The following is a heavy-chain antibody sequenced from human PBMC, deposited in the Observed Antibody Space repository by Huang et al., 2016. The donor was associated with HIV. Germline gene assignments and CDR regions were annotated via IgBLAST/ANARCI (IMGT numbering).Heavy chain of an antibody. Sequence: QVLLVQSGAEVKKPGASVKVSCKTSGYTFSNYGITWFRQAPGQGLERVGWISGNRGKTNDAEKFQGRVTMISDSSTRTAYMELSGLRSDDTAIYYCARDFAYDSTGDSFDFWGQGTMVSVSS. D-gene: IGHD3-22*01. CDR1: GYTFSNYG. J-gene: IGHJ3*01. CDR3: ARDFAYDSTGDSFDF. CDR2: ISGNRGKT. V-gene: IGHV1-18*01.